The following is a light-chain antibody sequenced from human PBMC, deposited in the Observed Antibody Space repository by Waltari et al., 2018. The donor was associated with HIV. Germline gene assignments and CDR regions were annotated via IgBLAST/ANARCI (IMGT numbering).Light chain of an antibody. J-gene: IGKJ2*01. CDR1: QSVSSSS. CDR3: QQYDNSPFT. CDR2: GAS. Sequence: PGERATLSCRASQSVSSSSLAWYQQRPGQAPRLLIYGASSRATGIPDRFSGSGSGTDFTLTISRLEPEDFAVYYCQQYDNSPFTFGQGTKLEIK. V-gene: IGKV3-20*01.